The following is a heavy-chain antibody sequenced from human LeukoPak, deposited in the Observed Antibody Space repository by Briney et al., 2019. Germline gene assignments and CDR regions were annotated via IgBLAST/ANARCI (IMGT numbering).Heavy chain of an antibody. CDR1: GFTFSSYA. CDR2: ISYDGSNK. Sequence: GSLRLSCAASGFTFSSYAMHWVRQAPGKGLEWVAVISYDGSNKYYADSVKGRFTISRDNSKNTLYLQMNSLRAEDTAVYYCASQRSAYSSGWYKLDYWGQGTLVTVSS. CDR3: ASQRSAYSSGWYKLDY. V-gene: IGHV3-30-3*01. J-gene: IGHJ4*02. D-gene: IGHD6-19*01.